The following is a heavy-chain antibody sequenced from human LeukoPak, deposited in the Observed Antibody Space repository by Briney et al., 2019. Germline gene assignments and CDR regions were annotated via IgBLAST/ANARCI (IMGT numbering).Heavy chain of an antibody. D-gene: IGHD6-13*01. J-gene: IGHJ4*02. Sequence: PGRSLRLSCAASGFTFDDYAMHWVRQAPGKGLEWVSGISWNSGSIGYADSVKGRFTISRDNAKNSLYLQMNSLRAEDTALYYCAKDTGYSSSWFDYWGQGTLVTVSS. CDR2: ISWNSGSI. V-gene: IGHV3-9*01. CDR1: GFTFDDYA. CDR3: AKDTGYSSSWFDY.